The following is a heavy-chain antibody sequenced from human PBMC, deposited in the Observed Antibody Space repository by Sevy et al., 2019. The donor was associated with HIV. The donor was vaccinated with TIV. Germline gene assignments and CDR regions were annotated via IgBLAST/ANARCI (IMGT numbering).Heavy chain of an antibody. CDR1: GFTFGDYA. V-gene: IGHV3-49*03. Sequence: GGSLRLSCTASGFTFGDYAMSWFRQAPGKGLEWVGFIRSKAYGGTTEYAASVKGRFTISRDDSKSIAYRQMNSLKTEDTAVYYCTREGGSITMVRGEDGMDVWGQGTTVTVSS. D-gene: IGHD3-10*01. J-gene: IGHJ6*02. CDR2: IRSKAYGGTT. CDR3: TREGGSITMVRGEDGMDV.